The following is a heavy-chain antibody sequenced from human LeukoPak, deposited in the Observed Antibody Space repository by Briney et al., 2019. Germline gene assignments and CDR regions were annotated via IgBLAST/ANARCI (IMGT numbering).Heavy chain of an antibody. V-gene: IGHV3-53*01. Sequence: GGSLRLSCAASGFTVSSNYMTWVRQAPGKGLEWVSVIYSGGSTYYADSVKGRFTISRDNSKNTPYLQINSLRAEDTAVYYCARDVVGPNRWVYGMDVWGQGTTVTVSS. CDR1: GFTVSSNY. CDR3: ARDVVGPNRWVYGMDV. J-gene: IGHJ6*02. D-gene: IGHD3/OR15-3a*01. CDR2: IYSGGST.